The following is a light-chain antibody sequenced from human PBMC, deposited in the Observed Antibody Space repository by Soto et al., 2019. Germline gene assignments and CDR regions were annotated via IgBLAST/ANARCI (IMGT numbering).Light chain of an antibody. J-gene: IGLJ2*01. CDR3: QSYDSSLSGSI. Sequence: QSVLTQPPSVSGAPGQRVTISCTGSSSNIGAGYDVHWYQQLPGTAPKLLIYGXXNRXXXXXXRXSGSKSGTSASLAITGLQAEDEXDYYCQSYDSSLSGSIFGGGTKLTVL. CDR1: SSNIGAGYD. V-gene: IGLV1-40*01. CDR2: GXX.